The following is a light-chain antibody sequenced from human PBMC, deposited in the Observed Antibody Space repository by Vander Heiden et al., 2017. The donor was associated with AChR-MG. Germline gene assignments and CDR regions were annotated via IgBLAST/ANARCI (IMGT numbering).Light chain of an antibody. CDR3: QQRYSTPCT. CDR1: QSISSY. J-gene: IGKJ2*02. Sequence: DIQMTQSPSSLSASVGDRVTITCRASQSISSYLNWYQQKPGKAPKLLIYAASSLQSGVPSRFSGSGSGTDFTLTISSLQPEDFATYYCQQRYSTPCTFGQRTKLEIK. V-gene: IGKV1-39*01. CDR2: AAS.